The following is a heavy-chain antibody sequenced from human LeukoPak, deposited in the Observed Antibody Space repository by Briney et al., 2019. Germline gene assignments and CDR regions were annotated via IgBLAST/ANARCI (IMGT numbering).Heavy chain of an antibody. CDR2: IYPGDSDT. J-gene: IGHJ4*02. CDR1: GYSFTSYW. D-gene: IGHD5-24*01. V-gene: IGHV5-51*01. Sequence: GESLKISCKGSGYSFTSYWIGWVRQMPGKGLEWMGIIYPGDSDTRYSPSSQGQVTISADKSISTAYLQWSSLKASDTAMYYCATPGGGRDGYIPPTYWGQGTLVTVSS. CDR3: ATPGGGRDGYIPPTY.